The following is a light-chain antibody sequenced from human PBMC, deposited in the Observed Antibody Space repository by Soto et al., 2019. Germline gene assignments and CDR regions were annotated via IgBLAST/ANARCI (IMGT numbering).Light chain of an antibody. Sequence: QSVLPQPASVSGAPVQSITISCTGTSSDVGSYNLVSWYQQRPGQAPTLIIYEGNKRPSGVSNRFSASKSANTASLTISGLQAEDEADYYCCSYAGSRTVYVFGTGTKVTVL. J-gene: IGLJ1*01. CDR2: EGN. CDR3: CSYAGSRTVYV. CDR1: SSDVGSYNL. V-gene: IGLV2-23*01.